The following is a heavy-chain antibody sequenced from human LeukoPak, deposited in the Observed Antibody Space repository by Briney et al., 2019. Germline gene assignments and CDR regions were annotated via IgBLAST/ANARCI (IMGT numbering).Heavy chain of an antibody. CDR2: IYYSGST. V-gene: IGHV4-31*03. Sequence: TSETLSLTCTVSGGSISSGGYTWSWIRQHPGKGLEWIGYIYYSGSTYYNPSLKSRVTISVDTSKNQFSLKLSSVTAADTAVYYCAREDTAMRGINWGQGTLVTVSS. CDR1: GGSISSGGYT. D-gene: IGHD5-18*01. J-gene: IGHJ4*02. CDR3: AREDTAMRGIN.